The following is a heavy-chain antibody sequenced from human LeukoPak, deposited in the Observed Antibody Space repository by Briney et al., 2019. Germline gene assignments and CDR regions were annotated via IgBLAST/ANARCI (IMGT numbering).Heavy chain of an antibody. Sequence: SETLSLTCTVSGGSISSSNWWSWVRQPPGKGLEWIGGIYHSGSTNYNPSLKSRVTISVDKSKNQFSLKLSSVTAADTAVYYCARGPTYSSSWYGEYYFDYWGQGTLVTVSS. CDR3: ARGPTYSSSWYGEYYFDY. V-gene: IGHV4-4*02. D-gene: IGHD6-13*01. CDR1: GGSISSSNW. J-gene: IGHJ4*02. CDR2: IYHSGST.